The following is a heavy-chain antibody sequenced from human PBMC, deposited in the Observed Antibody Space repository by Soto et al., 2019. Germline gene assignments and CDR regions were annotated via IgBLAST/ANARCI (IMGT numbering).Heavy chain of an antibody. J-gene: IGHJ4*02. CDR2: MNPNSGNT. CDR1: GYTFTSYD. Sequence: GASGKVSCKASGYTFTSYDINWVLQATGQGLEWMGWMNPNSGNTGYAQKFQGRVTMTRNTSISTAYMELSSLRSEDTAVYYCARGVREYQLLYFDYWGQGTLVTVSS. D-gene: IGHD2-2*01. CDR3: ARGVREYQLLYFDY. V-gene: IGHV1-8*01.